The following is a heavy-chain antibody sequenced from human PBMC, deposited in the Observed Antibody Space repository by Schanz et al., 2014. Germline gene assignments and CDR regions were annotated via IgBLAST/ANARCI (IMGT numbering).Heavy chain of an antibody. Sequence: VQLLESGGGLVQPGGSLRLSCAASGFTFSSYALHWVRQAPGKGLEWVAFVPFDGSQKFYADSVKGRFTISRDNAKNSLYLEMNSLRAEDTALYYCARDRRNADLDYWGQGTLVNDSS. J-gene: IGHJ4*02. CDR2: VPFDGSQK. CDR1: GFTFSSYA. CDR3: ARDRRNADLDY. D-gene: IGHD1-1*01. V-gene: IGHV3-30*04.